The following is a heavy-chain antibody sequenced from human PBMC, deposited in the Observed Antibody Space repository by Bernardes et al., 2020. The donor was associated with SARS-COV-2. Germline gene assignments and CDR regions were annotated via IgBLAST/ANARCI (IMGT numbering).Heavy chain of an antibody. J-gene: IGHJ4*02. V-gene: IGHV3-23*01. CDR3: TTELQFDDLY. D-gene: IGHD2-2*02. CDR1: GFTFSTTD. Sequence: GGSLRLSCAASGFTFSTTDMAWVRQAPGKGLEWVATLSEINNEHYADSVKGRFAISRNNSRNTLYLQMNSLRAEDTAIYYCTTELQFDDLYWCQGTLVTVSS. CDR2: LSEINNE.